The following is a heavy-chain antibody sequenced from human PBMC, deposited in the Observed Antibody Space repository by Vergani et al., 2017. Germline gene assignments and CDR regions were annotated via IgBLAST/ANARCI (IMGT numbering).Heavy chain of an antibody. D-gene: IGHD2-2*01. CDR3: ARDPVVPAPYNWFDP. CDR1: GFTFSSYW. Sequence: VQLVESGGGVVQPGGSLRPSCAASGFTFSSYWMSWVRQAPGKGLEWVANIKQDGSEKYYVDSVKGRFTISRDNAKNSLYLQMNSLRAEDTAVYYCARDPVVPAPYNWFDPWGQGTLVTVSS. V-gene: IGHV3-7*01. CDR2: IKQDGSEK. J-gene: IGHJ5*02.